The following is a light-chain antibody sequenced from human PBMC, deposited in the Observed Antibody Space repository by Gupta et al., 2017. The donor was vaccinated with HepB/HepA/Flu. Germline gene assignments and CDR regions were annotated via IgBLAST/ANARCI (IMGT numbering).Light chain of an antibody. J-gene: IGKJ1*01. CDR2: KAS. CDR1: QSISTW. V-gene: IGKV1-5*03. Sequence: DIQMTQSPSTLSAFIGDRVTITCRASQSISTWLAWYQQKPGKAPKLLIYKASNLQSGVPSRFSGSGSGTEFTLTINSLQPDDFATFFCHQYQSSPWTFGQGTKVEIK. CDR3: HQYQSSPWT.